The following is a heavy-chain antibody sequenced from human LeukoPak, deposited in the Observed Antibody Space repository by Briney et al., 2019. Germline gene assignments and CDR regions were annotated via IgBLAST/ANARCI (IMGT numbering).Heavy chain of an antibody. J-gene: IGHJ4*02. CDR2: ISYDGRQK. CDR3: ARVFLERLTSGYFDN. Sequence: PGRSLRLSCAASGFTFSEYAMHWVRQAPGKGLEWVAVISYDGRQKYYGDSVKGRFTISRDNSKKTLYLQMNSLRDDETAVYYCARVFLERLTSGYFDNWGQGTLVTVSP. CDR1: GFTFSEYA. V-gene: IGHV3-30-3*01. D-gene: IGHD6-25*01.